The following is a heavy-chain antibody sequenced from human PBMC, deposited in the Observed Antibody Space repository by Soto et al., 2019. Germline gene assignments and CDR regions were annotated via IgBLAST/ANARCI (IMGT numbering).Heavy chain of an antibody. CDR2: ISGSGGST. J-gene: IGHJ4*02. CDR1: GFTFSSYA. Sequence: PGGSLRLSCAASGFTFSSYAMSWVRQAPGKGLEWVSAISGSGGSTYYADSVKGRFTISRDNSKNTLYLQMNSLRAEDTAVYYCAKLRRYALYYYGSGGPTNFDYWGQGTLVTVSS. V-gene: IGHV3-23*01. CDR3: AKLRRYALYYYGSGGPTNFDY. D-gene: IGHD3-10*01.